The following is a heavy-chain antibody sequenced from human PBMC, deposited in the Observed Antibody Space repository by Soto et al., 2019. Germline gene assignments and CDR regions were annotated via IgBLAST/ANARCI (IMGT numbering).Heavy chain of an antibody. Sequence: VHLQESGPGLVKPSQTLSLTCTVSGGSVSSGDYHWSWSRQHPGKDLEWIGYTDYSGSTYYNPSLRSRVTRSVDTSKNQFARRLNSVTAADSAVYYCARAIAVTTPWFDPWGQGTLVTVSS. CDR3: ARAIAVTTPWFDP. V-gene: IGHV4-31*03. CDR2: TDYSGST. J-gene: IGHJ5*02. D-gene: IGHD4-17*01. CDR1: GGSVSSGDYH.